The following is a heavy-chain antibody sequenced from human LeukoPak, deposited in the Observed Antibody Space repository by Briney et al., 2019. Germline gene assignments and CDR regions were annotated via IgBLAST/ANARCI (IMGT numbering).Heavy chain of an antibody. D-gene: IGHD2-15*01. J-gene: IGHJ4*02. Sequence: PGRSLRLSCADSGLTFGTSAMHWARQAPGKGLEWVAVASFDGSNEKYADSVRGRFTISRDNSKDTLYLQMNSLRAEDTAVYYCARDTGVVVVAAYYFDYWGQGTLVTVSS. CDR3: ARDTGVVVVAAYYFDY. CDR2: ASFDGSNE. CDR1: GLTFGTSA. V-gene: IGHV3-30-3*01.